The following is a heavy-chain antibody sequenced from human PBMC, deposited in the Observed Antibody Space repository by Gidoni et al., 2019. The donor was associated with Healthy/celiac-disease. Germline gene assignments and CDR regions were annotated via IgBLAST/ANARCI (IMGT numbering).Heavy chain of an antibody. CDR2: INPSGGST. Sequence: QVQLVQSGAEVKKPGASVKVSWKASGYTFTSYYMHWVRQAPGHGLEWMGIINPSGGSTSYAQKFQGRVTMTRDTSTSTVYMELSSLRSEDTAVYYCARGFWVTGTTSAYYGMDVWGQGTTVTVSS. CDR1: GYTFTSYY. D-gene: IGHD1-7*01. V-gene: IGHV1-46*01. J-gene: IGHJ6*02. CDR3: ARGFWVTGTTSAYYGMDV.